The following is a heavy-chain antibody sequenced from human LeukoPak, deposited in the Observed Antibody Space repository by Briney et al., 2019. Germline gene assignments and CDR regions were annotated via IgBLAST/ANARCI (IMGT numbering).Heavy chain of an antibody. J-gene: IGHJ1*01. CDR3: ASGRYQLTYFQY. V-gene: IGHV4-59*01. CDR2: IYNSGSN. CDR1: ATSISNYY. Sequence: PSETLSLTSPLYATSISNYYWSWIRPPPGNGRGWIGYIYNSGSNNYNPSPKSRFTMSVATPKNQFSLKLTSVAPADTAVYYCASGRYQLTYFQYWGEGTLATVSS. D-gene: IGHD3-16*02.